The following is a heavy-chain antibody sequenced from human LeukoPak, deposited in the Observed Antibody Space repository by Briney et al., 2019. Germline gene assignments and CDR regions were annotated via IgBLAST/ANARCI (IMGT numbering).Heavy chain of an antibody. J-gene: IGHJ3*02. Sequence: GGSLRLSCAASGFTFSSYSMNWVRQAPGKGLEWVSYISSSSSTIYYADSVKGRFTISRDNAKNSLYLQMNSLRAEDTAVYYCARVNSGYDGAFDIWGQGTMVTVSS. CDR1: GFTFSSYS. CDR2: ISSSSSTI. D-gene: IGHD5-12*01. CDR3: ARVNSGYDGAFDI. V-gene: IGHV3-48*01.